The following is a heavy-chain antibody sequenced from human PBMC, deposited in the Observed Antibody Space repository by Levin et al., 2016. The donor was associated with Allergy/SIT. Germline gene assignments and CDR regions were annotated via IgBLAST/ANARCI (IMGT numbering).Heavy chain of an antibody. CDR3: ARDWLLSNWGSSEAFDI. CDR2: ISTSSYYI. V-gene: IGHV3-21*01. J-gene: IGHJ3*02. D-gene: IGHD7-27*01. Sequence: WIRQPPGKGLEWVSSISTSSYYIYYADSVRGRFTISRDNAKNSLYLQMSSLRAEDTAVYYCARDWLLSNWGSSEAFDIWGQGTVVTVSS.